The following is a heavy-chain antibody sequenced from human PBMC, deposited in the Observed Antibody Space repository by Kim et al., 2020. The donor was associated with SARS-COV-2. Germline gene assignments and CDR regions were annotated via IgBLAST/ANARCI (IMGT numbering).Heavy chain of an antibody. J-gene: IGHJ4*02. V-gene: IGHV3-20*03. CDR3: ARDNPYDSSGYQNYFDY. D-gene: IGHD3-22*01. Sequence: VKGRFTISRDNAKNSLYLQMNSLRAEDTALYYCARDNPYDSSGYQNYFDYWGQGTLVTVSS.